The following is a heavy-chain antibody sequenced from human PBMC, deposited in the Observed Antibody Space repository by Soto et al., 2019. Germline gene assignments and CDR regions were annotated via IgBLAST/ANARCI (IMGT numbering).Heavy chain of an antibody. D-gene: IGHD5-12*01. Sequence: AVGSLRLSCAASGFTVSSYEMDWVRQAPGKGLEWVAYISISGGTIYYGDSVEGRFTISRDNADNSLYLQMNSLRAEDTAVYYCTKEKSVINSGYDAFDIWGRGTVVTVSS. CDR1: GFTVSSYE. V-gene: IGHV3-48*03. CDR2: ISISGGTI. J-gene: IGHJ3*02. CDR3: TKEKSVINSGYDAFDI.